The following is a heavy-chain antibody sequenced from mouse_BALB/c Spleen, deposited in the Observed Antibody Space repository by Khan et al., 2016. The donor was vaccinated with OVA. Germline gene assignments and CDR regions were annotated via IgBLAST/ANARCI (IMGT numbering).Heavy chain of an antibody. CDR1: GYTFSSYW. D-gene: IGHD1-1*01. J-gene: IGHJ2*01. Sequence: QVQLQQSGAELVKAGASVKMSCKASGYTFSSYWMHWVKQRLGQGLEWVAETNPTNGRTYYNEKFKSKATLNVDKSSSKAYMLLICPTFEDSAVYYCARIKKIVATYFDYCGQGTTLTVSS. CDR3: ARIKKIVATYFDY. CDR2: TNPTNGRT. V-gene: IGHV1S81*02.